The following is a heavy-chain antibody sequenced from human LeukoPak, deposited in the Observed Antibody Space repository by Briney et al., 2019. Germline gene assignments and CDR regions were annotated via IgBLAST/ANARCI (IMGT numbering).Heavy chain of an antibody. J-gene: IGHJ5*02. CDR2: ISPTGGT. CDR1: GGSFSAYY. D-gene: IGHD6-19*01. Sequence: SETLSLTCAVSGGSFSAYYWSWIRQPPGRGLEWIGEISPTGGTNCNPSLKSRVAISVDTSKNQFSLKLSSVTAADTAVYYCGAIPVASTRFAPWGQGTLVTVSS. CDR3: GAIPVASTRFAP. V-gene: IGHV4-34*01.